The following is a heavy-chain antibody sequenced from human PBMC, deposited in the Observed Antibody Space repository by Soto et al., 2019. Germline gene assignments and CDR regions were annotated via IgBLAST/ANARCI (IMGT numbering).Heavy chain of an antibody. D-gene: IGHD4-17*01. CDR1: GGTFSSYA. V-gene: IGHV1-69*13. CDR3: AIGSDYGDAEYFQH. Sequence: SVKVSCKASGGTFSSYAISWVRQAPGQGLEWMGGIIPIFGTANYAQKFQGRVTITADESTSTAYMELSSLRSEDTAVYYCAIGSDYGDAEYFQHWGQGTLVTVSS. J-gene: IGHJ1*01. CDR2: IIPIFGTA.